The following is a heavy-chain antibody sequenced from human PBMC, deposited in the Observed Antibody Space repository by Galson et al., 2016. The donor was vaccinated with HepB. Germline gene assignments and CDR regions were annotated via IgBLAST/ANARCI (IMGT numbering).Heavy chain of an antibody. Sequence: SLRLSCAASGFSLAEYAIHWVRQAPGKGLEWVSGISWNGRTLGYADSVKGRFTISKDYAKNSLYLQMNSLRTEDTALYYCAKDNTSGYSGGWYYFDYWGQGTTVTVSS. J-gene: IGHJ4*02. CDR3: AKDNTSGYSGGWYYFDY. CDR2: ISWNGRTL. V-gene: IGHV3-9*01. CDR1: GFSLAEYA. D-gene: IGHD6-19*01.